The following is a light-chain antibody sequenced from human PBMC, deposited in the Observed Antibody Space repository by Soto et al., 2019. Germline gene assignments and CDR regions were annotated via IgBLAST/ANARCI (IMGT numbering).Light chain of an antibody. V-gene: IGLV1-40*01. CDR2: GNI. CDR3: QXYDSTLSARYV. J-gene: IGLJ1*01. Sequence: QSVLTQPPSVSGAPGQRVTISCTGSSSNIGAGYDVHWYQQRPGTAPKLLIFGNINRPSGVPDRFSGSKSGTSASLAITGLQAEDEGDYYCQXYDSTLSARYVFGTGTKLTVL. CDR1: SSNIGAGYD.